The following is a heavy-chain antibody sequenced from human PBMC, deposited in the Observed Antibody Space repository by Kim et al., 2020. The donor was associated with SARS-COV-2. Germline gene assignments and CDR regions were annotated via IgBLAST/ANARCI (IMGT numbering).Heavy chain of an antibody. D-gene: IGHD2-2*01. CDR3: AKGDYSSTTSCTTAI. J-gene: IGHJ2*01. Sequence: GGSLRLSCAASGFTFSDYAMTWVRQAPGKGLEWVSVISYSGANTYYADSVKGRFTISRDNSKNTLYLQMNSLRADDTALYYCAKGDYSSTTSCTTAIWGR. CDR1: GFTFSDYA. V-gene: IGHV3-23*01. CDR2: ISYSGANT.